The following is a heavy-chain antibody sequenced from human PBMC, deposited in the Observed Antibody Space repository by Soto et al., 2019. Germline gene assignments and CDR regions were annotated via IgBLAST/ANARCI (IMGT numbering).Heavy chain of an antibody. V-gene: IGHV1-18*01. Sequence: QVQLVQSGAEVKKPGASVKVSCKASGYTFTSYGISWVRQAPGQGLEWMGWISAYNGNTNYAQKLQGRVTMTTDTSPSTAYMELRSLRSDDTAVYYCARFMTYYYDSSGYYASDWGQGTLVTVSS. CDR1: GYTFTSYG. CDR2: ISAYNGNT. J-gene: IGHJ4*02. CDR3: ARFMTYYYDSSGYYASD. D-gene: IGHD3-22*01.